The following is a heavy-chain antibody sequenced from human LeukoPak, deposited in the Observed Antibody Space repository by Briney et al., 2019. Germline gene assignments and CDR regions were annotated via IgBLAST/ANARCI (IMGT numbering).Heavy chain of an antibody. CDR2: ISAYNGNT. CDR1: GYTFTSYG. J-gene: IGHJ4*02. V-gene: IGHV1-18*01. D-gene: IGHD3-22*01. Sequence: EASVKVSCKASGYTFTSYGISWVRQAPGQGLEWTGWISAYNGNTNYAQKLQGRVTMTTDTSTSTAYMELRSLRSDDTAVYYCARLAYYYDSSGHPGIDYWGQGTLVTVSS. CDR3: ARLAYYYDSSGHPGIDY.